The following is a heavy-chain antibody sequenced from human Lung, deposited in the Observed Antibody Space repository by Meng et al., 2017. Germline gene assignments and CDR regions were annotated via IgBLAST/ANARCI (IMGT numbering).Heavy chain of an antibody. CDR2: INHSGST. CDR1: GGSFSDYY. CDR3: ARGPTKMAHDFDY. J-gene: IGHJ4*02. Sequence: QVQLQQWGAGLLKPSETLSLTCVVSGGSFSDYYWSWIRQPPGKGLEWIGEINHSGSTNYNPSLESRATISVDTSQNNLSLKLSSVTAADSAVYYCARGPTKMAHDFDYWGQGTLVTVSS. V-gene: IGHV4-34*01. D-gene: IGHD5-24*01.